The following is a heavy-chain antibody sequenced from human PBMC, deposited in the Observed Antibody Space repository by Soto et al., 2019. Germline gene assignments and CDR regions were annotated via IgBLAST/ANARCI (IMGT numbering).Heavy chain of an antibody. CDR3: ARGLVVLNFDAFDI. J-gene: IGHJ3*02. V-gene: IGHV1-46*01. CDR2: INPSDDST. Sequence: QVQLVQSGAEVTKPGASVKVSCKASGYTFTSYYMHWVRQAPGQGLEWMGIINPSDDSTSYAQKFQGIVTMTRDTSTSTVYMELSSMRSEDTAVYYCARGLVVLNFDAFDIWGQGTMVTVSS. CDR1: GYTFTSYY. D-gene: IGHD2-2*01.